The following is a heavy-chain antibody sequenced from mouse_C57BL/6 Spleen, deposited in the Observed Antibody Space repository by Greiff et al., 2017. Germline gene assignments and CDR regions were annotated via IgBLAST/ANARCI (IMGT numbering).Heavy chain of an antibody. J-gene: IGHJ2*01. Sequence: VQLKESGPGLVKPSQSLSLTCSVTGYSITSGYYWNWIRQFPGNKLEWMGYISYDGSNNYNPSLKNRFSITRDTSKNQFFLKLNSVTTEDTATYYCARDGGYYFDYWGQGTTLTVSS. V-gene: IGHV3-6*01. CDR1: GYSITSGYY. CDR3: ARDGGYYFDY. CDR2: ISYDGSN.